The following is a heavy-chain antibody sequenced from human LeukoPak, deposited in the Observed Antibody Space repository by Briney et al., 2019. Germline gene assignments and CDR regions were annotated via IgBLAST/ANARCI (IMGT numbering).Heavy chain of an antibody. CDR1: GFTFRNCG. D-gene: IGHD3-10*01. CDR2: IRGSDDGT. Sequence: PGGSLRLSCVASGFTFRNCGMTWVRQAPGKGLEWVSTIRGSDDGTYYADSVRGRFTISRDNSKNTLYLRMRALRDEDTATYYCAKRGPIYSSTPGNYFDYWGQGTLVTVSS. J-gene: IGHJ4*02. V-gene: IGHV3-23*01. CDR3: AKRGPIYSSTPGNYFDY.